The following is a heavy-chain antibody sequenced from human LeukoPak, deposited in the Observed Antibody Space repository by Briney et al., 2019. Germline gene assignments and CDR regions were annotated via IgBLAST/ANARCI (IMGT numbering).Heavy chain of an antibody. Sequence: AASVKVSCKASGYTFTSYGISWVRQAPGQGLEWMGWISAYNGNTNYAQKLQGRVTMTTDTSTSTAYMELRSLRSDDTAVYYCARVVGSGSYYYYYYMDVWGKGTTVTVSS. J-gene: IGHJ6*03. V-gene: IGHV1-18*01. CDR1: GYTFTSYG. CDR2: ISAYNGNT. CDR3: ARVVGSGSYYYYYYMDV. D-gene: IGHD3-10*01.